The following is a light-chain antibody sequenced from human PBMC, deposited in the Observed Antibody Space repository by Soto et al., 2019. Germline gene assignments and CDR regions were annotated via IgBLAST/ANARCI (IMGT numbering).Light chain of an antibody. Sequence: DIQMTQSPSSLSASVGDRVTITCQASQDISNYLNWYQQKPGKAPKLLIYDASNLETGVPSRFSGSGSGTDFTFTISSLQPEDIAVYYCQQYRNWPWTFGQGTKVDIK. CDR1: QDISNY. CDR2: DAS. J-gene: IGKJ1*01. V-gene: IGKV1-33*01. CDR3: QQYRNWPWT.